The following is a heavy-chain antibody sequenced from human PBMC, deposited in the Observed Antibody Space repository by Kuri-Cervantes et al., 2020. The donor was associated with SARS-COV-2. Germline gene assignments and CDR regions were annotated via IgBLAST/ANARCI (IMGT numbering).Heavy chain of an antibody. D-gene: IGHD4-23*01. CDR1: GFTFKNYA. J-gene: IGHJ1*01. CDR2: MSYDGTNK. CDR3: AGATVVPYFHH. V-gene: IGHV3-30*04. Sequence: GESLKISCAASGFTFKNYAIHWVRQAPGKGLEWVALMSYDGTNKYYADSVKGRFTISRDNSKSTLYLQMNSLRLADTAVYYCAGATVVPYFHHWGQGTLVTVSS.